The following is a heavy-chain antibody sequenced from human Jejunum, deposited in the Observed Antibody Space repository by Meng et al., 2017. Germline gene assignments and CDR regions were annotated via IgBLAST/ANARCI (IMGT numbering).Heavy chain of an antibody. CDR2: IDHSGGT. V-gene: IGHV4-34*01. D-gene: IGHD3-10*01. Sequence: QVQLQPGRAGWLKPAGTLSLTCAVYGWSFSGYYCGWIRQAPGKGLEWIGDIDHSGGTNYNPSLKNRVTISVDTSRNQISLNLNSVTAADTAVYYCARGGDPRAYYFDYWGQGNLVTVSS. CDR1: GWSFSGYY. CDR3: ARGGDPRAYYFDY. J-gene: IGHJ4*02.